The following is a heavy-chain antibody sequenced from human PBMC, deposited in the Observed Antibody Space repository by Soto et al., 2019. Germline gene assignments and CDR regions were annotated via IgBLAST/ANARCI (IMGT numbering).Heavy chain of an antibody. CDR3: ANTDTIFGVVIPRFDY. D-gene: IGHD3-3*01. CDR1: GFTFSSYA. Sequence: GGSLRLSCAASGFTFSSYAMSWVRQAPGKGLEWVSAISGSGGSTYYADSVKGRFTISRDNSKNTLYLQMNSLRAEDTAVYYCANTDTIFGVVIPRFDYWGQGTPVTVSS. V-gene: IGHV3-23*01. CDR2: ISGSGGST. J-gene: IGHJ4*02.